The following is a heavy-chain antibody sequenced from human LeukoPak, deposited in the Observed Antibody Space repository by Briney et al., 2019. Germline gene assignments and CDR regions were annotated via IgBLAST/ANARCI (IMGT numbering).Heavy chain of an antibody. Sequence: PGESLRISYAASGFAFSSQSLTWVRQAPGNGLHWFSSISSSSSYIYYADSVKGRFTISRDNAKNSLYLQMNSLRAEDTAVYYCVVLVVVPAAMKAFDIWGQGTMVTVSS. CDR2: ISSSSSYI. V-gene: IGHV3-21*01. J-gene: IGHJ3*02. CDR1: GFAFSSQS. D-gene: IGHD2-2*01. CDR3: VVLVVVPAAMKAFDI.